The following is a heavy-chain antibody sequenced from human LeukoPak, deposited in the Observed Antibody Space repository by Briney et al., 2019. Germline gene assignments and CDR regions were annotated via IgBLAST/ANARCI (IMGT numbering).Heavy chain of an antibody. CDR2: ISYDGSIE. CDR1: GFTFSSYG. CDR3: AREAEAFDI. J-gene: IGHJ3*02. V-gene: IGHV3-30*03. Sequence: QPGRSLRLSCAASGFTFSSYGMHWVRQAPGKGLEWVAVISYDGSIEYYADSVKGRFTISRDNSKNTLYLQMNSLRPEDTAVYYCAREAEAFDIWGQGTMVTVSS.